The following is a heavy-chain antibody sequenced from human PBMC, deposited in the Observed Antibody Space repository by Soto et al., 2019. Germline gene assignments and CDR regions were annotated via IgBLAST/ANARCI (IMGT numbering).Heavy chain of an antibody. CDR1: GFTFSDYY. CDR2: ISSSGSTI. Sequence: QVQLVESGGGLVKPGGSLRLSCAASGFTFSDYYMSWIRQAPGKGLEWVSYISSSGSTIYYADSVKGRFTISRDNAKNSLSLQMNSLRAEDTAVYYCASLPDYYDFWSGGDYMDVWGKGTTVTVSS. CDR3: ASLPDYYDFWSGGDYMDV. J-gene: IGHJ6*03. D-gene: IGHD3-3*01. V-gene: IGHV3-11*01.